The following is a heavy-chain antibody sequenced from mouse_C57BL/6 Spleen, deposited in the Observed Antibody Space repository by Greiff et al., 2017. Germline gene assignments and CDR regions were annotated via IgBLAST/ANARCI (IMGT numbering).Heavy chain of an antibody. CDR2: IDPENGDT. CDR1: GFNIKDDY. V-gene: IGHV14-4*01. CDR3: TRRYDYYFDY. D-gene: IGHD2-4*01. Sequence: EVQLQQSGAELVRPGASVQLSCTASGFNIKDDYMHWVKQRPEQGLEWIGWIDPENGDTEYASKFQGKATITADTSSNTAYLQLSSLTSEDTAVYYCTRRYDYYFDYWGQGATLTVSS. J-gene: IGHJ2*01.